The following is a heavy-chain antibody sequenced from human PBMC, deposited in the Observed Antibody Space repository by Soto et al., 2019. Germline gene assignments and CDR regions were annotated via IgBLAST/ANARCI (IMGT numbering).Heavy chain of an antibody. CDR3: AKLLVAAGTGY. CDR2: IAGSGATT. V-gene: IGHV3-23*01. CDR1: GFTVCNYG. Sequence: GGSLKLSSAASGFTVCNYGISWVRQTPGKGLHWVSSIAGSGATTYYADSVKGRFTISRDNSKNTLYLQMNGLRAADTAVYYCAKLLVAAGTGYWGQGTLVTVSS. D-gene: IGHD6-13*01. J-gene: IGHJ4*02.